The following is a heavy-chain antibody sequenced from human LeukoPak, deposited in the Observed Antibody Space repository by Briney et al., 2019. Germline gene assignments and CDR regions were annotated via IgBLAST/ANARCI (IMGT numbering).Heavy chain of an antibody. CDR3: ARVPPGVRGWYYYYMDV. Sequence: ASVKVSCKASGGTFNNYAFSWMGRAPGQEGEWLGGLIPILGTANNTQKFQGRVTITAVEATSTAYMELSSLRSEDTAVYYCARVPPGVRGWYYYYMDVWGKGTTVTISS. J-gene: IGHJ6*03. D-gene: IGHD3-10*01. V-gene: IGHV1-69*13. CDR1: GGTFNNYA. CDR2: LIPILGTA.